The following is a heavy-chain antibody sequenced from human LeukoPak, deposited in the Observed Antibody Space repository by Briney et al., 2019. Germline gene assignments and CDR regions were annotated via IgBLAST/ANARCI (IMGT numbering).Heavy chain of an antibody. J-gene: IGHJ4*02. CDR1: GFTFSSYS. D-gene: IGHD6-13*01. V-gene: IGHV3-48*02. Sequence: GGSLRLSCAASGFTFSSYSMNWVRQAPGKGLEWVSYISSSSSTIYYADSVKGRFTISRDNAKNSLYLQMNSLRDEDTAVYYCARDKVGSSSSWPYYFDYWGQGTLVTVSS. CDR2: ISSSSSTI. CDR3: ARDKVGSSSSWPYYFDY.